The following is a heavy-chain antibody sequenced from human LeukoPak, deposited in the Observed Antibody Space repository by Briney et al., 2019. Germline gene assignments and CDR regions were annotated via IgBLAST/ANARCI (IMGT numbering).Heavy chain of an antibody. CDR3: ARDAGGSGRHYYYGMDV. CDR2: IYYSGST. CDR1: GGSISSYD. D-gene: IGHD3-10*01. V-gene: IGHV4-59*01. J-gene: IGHJ6*02. Sequence: AETLCLTCTVSGGSISSYDWSWIRQAPGKGLEWIAYIYYSGSTNYNPPLKRRVTLSVDTSKNQFSLKLSSVPAADTAVYYCARDAGGSGRHYYYGMDVWGQGTTVTVSS.